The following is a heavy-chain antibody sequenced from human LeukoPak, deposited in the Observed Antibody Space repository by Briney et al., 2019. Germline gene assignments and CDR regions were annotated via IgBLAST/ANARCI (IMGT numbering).Heavy chain of an antibody. CDR3: AKDQRDDILTGYYDYYFDY. CDR1: GFTFSSYG. V-gene: IGHV3-30*18. D-gene: IGHD3-9*01. Sequence: PGRSLRLSCAASGFTFSSYGMHWVRQAPGKGLEWVAVISYDGSNKYYADSVKGRFTISRGNSKNTLYLQMNSLRAEDTAVYYCAKDQRDDILTGYYDYYFDYWGQGTLVTVSS. CDR2: ISYDGSNK. J-gene: IGHJ4*02.